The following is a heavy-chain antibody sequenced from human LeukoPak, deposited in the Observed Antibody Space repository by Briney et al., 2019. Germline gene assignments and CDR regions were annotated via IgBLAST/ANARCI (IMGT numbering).Heavy chain of an antibody. CDR3: AKDPGVVRGSPIPNWFDP. Sequence: GGFPRLSCAASGFTFSIYTMNWVRQAPGKGLEWVSIISGGGSNTNYADSVKGRFTISRDNSKNTLYLQMNSLRVEDTAVYYCAKDPGVVRGSPIPNWFDPWGQGTLVTVSS. D-gene: IGHD3-3*01. CDR1: GFTFSIYT. V-gene: IGHV3-23*01. J-gene: IGHJ5*02. CDR2: ISGGGSNT.